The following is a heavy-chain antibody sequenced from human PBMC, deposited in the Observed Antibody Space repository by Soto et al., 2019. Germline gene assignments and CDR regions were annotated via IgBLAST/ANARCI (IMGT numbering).Heavy chain of an antibody. V-gene: IGHV3-9*01. Sequence: PGGSLRHSCAASGFTFDDYAMYWVRQVLGKGLEWVSSISWNSGNIGYADSVKGRFTTSRDNAENSLYLQMNSLRPEDTALYYCVRSKGGYSYGTPFDYWGQGTLVTVSS. CDR3: VRSKGGYSYGTPFDY. D-gene: IGHD5-18*01. J-gene: IGHJ4*02. CDR1: GFTFDDYA. CDR2: ISWNSGNI.